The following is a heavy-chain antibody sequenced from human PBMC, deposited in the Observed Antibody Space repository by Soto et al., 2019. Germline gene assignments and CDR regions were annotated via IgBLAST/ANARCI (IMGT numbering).Heavy chain of an antibody. V-gene: IGHV4-61*01. J-gene: IGHJ4*02. CDR2: VYYSGTT. CDR1: DGSVSDKTYY. CDR3: ARTTAVPNTLRSRYFFDY. D-gene: IGHD4-17*01. Sequence: SETLSLTCSVSDGSVSDKTYYWSWIRQPPGKRLEWIGYVYYSGTTNHNPSLKSRVTISVDLSKNRFSLRLSSVTTADTALYYCARTTAVPNTLRSRYFFDYWGQGTLVTVSS.